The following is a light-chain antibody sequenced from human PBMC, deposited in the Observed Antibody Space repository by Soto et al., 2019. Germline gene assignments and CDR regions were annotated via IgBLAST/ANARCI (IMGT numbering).Light chain of an antibody. CDR1: QDIRKY. Sequence: DIQMTQSPSSLSASVGDRATITCQASQDIRKYLNWYQQKPGRATKLLIYGASNLETGVPSRFSGSGYGTDFTFTISSLQPEDIATYYCQHYDNLPPFTFGPGTKVAIK. CDR3: QHYDNLPPFT. J-gene: IGKJ3*01. V-gene: IGKV1-33*01. CDR2: GAS.